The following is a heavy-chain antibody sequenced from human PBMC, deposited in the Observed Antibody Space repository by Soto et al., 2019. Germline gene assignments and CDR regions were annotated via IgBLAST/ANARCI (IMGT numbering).Heavy chain of an antibody. Sequence: PSETLSLTCTVSGGSISSGGYYWSWIRQHPGKGLEWIGYIYYSGSTYYSPSLKSRVTISVDTSKNQFSLKLSSVTAADTAVYYCARDLYVLRYFDSWGQGTLVTVSS. V-gene: IGHV4-31*03. CDR1: GGSISSGGYY. CDR3: ARDLYVLRYFDS. D-gene: IGHD3-9*01. J-gene: IGHJ4*02. CDR2: IYYSGST.